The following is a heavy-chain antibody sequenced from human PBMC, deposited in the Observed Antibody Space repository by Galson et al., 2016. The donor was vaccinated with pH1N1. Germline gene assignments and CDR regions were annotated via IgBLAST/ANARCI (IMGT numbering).Heavy chain of an antibody. J-gene: IGHJ4*02. CDR3: ARQVAVAGSFYMDY. CDR2: VFYSGST. D-gene: IGHD6-19*01. Sequence: ETLSLTCSVSGGSISNYYWSWVRQPPGKGLEWIGYVFYSGSTYYNPSLKSRVTISVDTSKNQFSLTLNSLIAADTAVYYCARQVAVAGSFYMDYWGQGTLVTVSS. V-gene: IGHV4-59*01. CDR1: GGSISNYY.